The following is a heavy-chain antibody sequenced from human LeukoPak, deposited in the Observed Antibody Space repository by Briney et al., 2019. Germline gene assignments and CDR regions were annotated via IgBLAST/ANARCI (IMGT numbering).Heavy chain of an antibody. V-gene: IGHV1-8*01. Sequence: ASVKVSCKASGYTFTNYDINWVRQATGQGLEWMGWMNPNSGNTGYAQKFQGRVTMTRNTSISTAYMELSSLRSEDTAVYYCARGFDSSGYYPNWFDPWGQGTLVTVSS. D-gene: IGHD3-22*01. CDR3: ARGFDSSGYYPNWFDP. CDR2: MNPNSGNT. CDR1: GYTFTNYD. J-gene: IGHJ5*02.